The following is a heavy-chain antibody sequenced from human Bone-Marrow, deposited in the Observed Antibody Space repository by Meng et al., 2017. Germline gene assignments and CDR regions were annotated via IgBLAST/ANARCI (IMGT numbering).Heavy chain of an antibody. V-gene: IGHV3-48*03. D-gene: IGHD2-2*01. CDR1: GFTFSSYE. J-gene: IGHJ6*02. CDR3: ARDHCSSTSCYLFYYYYGMDV. Sequence: GESLKISCAASGFTFSSYEMNWVRQAPGKGLEWVSYISSSGSTIYYADSVKGRFTISRDNAKNSLYLQMNSPRAEDTAVYYCARDHCSSTSCYLFYYYYGMDVWGQGTTVTVSS. CDR2: ISSSGSTI.